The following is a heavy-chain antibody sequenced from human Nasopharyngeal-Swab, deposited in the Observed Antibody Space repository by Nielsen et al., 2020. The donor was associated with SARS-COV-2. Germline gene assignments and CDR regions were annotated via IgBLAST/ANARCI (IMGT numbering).Heavy chain of an antibody. J-gene: IGHJ4*02. Sequence: WIRQPPGKGLEWVSYISSSSTIYYADSVKGRFTISRDNAKNSLYLQMNSLRAEDTAVYYCARDSPADFWSGYYLDYWGQGTLVTVSS. D-gene: IGHD3-3*01. V-gene: IGHV3-69-1*01. CDR2: ISSSSTI. CDR3: ARDSPADFWSGYYLDY.